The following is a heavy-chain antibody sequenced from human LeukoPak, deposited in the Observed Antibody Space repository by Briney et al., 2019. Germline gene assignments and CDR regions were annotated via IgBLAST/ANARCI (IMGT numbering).Heavy chain of an antibody. D-gene: IGHD4-11*01. CDR2: IYYSGST. J-gene: IGHJ4*02. CDR1: GGSISSSSYY. V-gene: IGHV4-39*01. CDR3: ASDDYNNYVGGPFDY. Sequence: SETLSLTCTVSGGSISSSSYYWGWIRQPPGKGLEWIGSIYYSGSTYYNPSLKSRVTISVDTSKNQFSLKLSSVTAADTAVYYCASDDYNNYVGGPFDYWGQGTLVTVSS.